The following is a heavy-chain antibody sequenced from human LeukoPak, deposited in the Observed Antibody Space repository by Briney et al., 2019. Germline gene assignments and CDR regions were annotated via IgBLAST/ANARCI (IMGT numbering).Heavy chain of an antibody. CDR3: ARLLGYCSGGSCSSEY. Sequence: GGSLRLSCAASGFTVSSNYMSWVRQAPGKGLEWVSVIYSGGSTYYADSVKGRFTISGDNSKNTLYLQMYSLRAEDTAVYYCARLLGYCSGGSCSSEYWGQGTLVTVSS. V-gene: IGHV3-53*01. J-gene: IGHJ4*02. D-gene: IGHD2-15*01. CDR1: GFTVSSNY. CDR2: IYSGGST.